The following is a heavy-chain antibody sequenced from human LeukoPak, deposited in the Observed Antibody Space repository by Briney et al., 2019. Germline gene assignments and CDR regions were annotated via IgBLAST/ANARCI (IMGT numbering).Heavy chain of an antibody. D-gene: IGHD3-10*02. CDR2: ISYDGSIK. CDR3: ARDLSNVPGQY. CDR1: GFTFSSYA. Sequence: GGSLRLSCAAPGFTFSSYAMHWVRQAPGKGLEWVAVISYDGSIKYYADSVKGRFTISTDISKSTLSLQMNSLRPEDTALYYCARDLSNVPGQYWGQGTLVTVSS. J-gene: IGHJ4*02. V-gene: IGHV3-30-3*01.